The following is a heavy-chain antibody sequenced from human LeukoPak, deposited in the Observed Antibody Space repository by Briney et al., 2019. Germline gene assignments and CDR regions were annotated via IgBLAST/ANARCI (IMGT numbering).Heavy chain of an antibody. D-gene: IGHD5-12*01. CDR1: GFTFSSYA. CDR3: AKEAGYSGYDYPDY. Sequence: GGSLRLSCAASGFTFSSYAMSWVPQAPGKGLEWVSAISGCGYSTYYADSVKGRFAISRDNSKSTLYLQMNSLRAEDTAVYYCAKEAGYSGYDYPDYWGQGTLVTVSS. CDR2: ISGCGYST. J-gene: IGHJ4*02. V-gene: IGHV3-23*01.